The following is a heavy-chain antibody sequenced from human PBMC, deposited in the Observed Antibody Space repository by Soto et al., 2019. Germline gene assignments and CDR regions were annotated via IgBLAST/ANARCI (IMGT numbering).Heavy chain of an antibody. CDR1: GGSISSSSYY. V-gene: IGHV4-39*01. CDR2: IYYSGST. J-gene: IGHJ6*02. CDR3: ARRISGSYYGDYYYGMDV. Sequence: PSDTLSLTCTVSGGSISSSSYYWGWIRQPPGKGLEWIGSIYYSGSTYYNPSLKSRVTISVDTSKNQFSLKLSSVTAADTAVFYCARRISGSYYGDYYYGMDVWGQGTTVTVSS. D-gene: IGHD1-26*01.